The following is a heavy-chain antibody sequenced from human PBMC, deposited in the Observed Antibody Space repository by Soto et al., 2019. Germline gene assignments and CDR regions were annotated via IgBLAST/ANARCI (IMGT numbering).Heavy chain of an antibody. D-gene: IGHD6-19*01. J-gene: IGHJ3*02. CDR3: AKTPFIAVVVDAFDI. CDR1: GFTFTNYA. Sequence: EVQLLESGGGLVQPGGSLRLSCAASGFTFTNYAMSWVRQAPGKGLEWVSGITGSGLSTFYADSVKGRFTISRDNSKNTLSLQMNSLRAEDTAVYYCAKTPFIAVVVDAFDIWGQGTKVTVSS. V-gene: IGHV3-23*01. CDR2: ITGSGLST.